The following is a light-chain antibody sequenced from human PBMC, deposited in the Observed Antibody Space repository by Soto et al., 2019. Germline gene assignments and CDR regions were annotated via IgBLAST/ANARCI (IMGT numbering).Light chain of an antibody. V-gene: IGKV3-15*01. CDR1: QSVYNN. CDR3: QQYDNLPPLT. CDR2: GAS. J-gene: IGKJ4*01. Sequence: EIVMTQSPATLSVSPGERATLSCRASQSVYNNLAWYQQKPGQAPRLLIYGASTRATGIPARFSGSGSGTEFTLTISSLQSEDFATYYCQQYDNLPPLTFGGGTKVEIK.